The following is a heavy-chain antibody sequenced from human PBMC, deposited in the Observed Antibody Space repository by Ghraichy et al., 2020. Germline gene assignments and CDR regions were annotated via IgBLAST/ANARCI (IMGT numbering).Heavy chain of an antibody. V-gene: IGHV3-15*01. J-gene: IGHJ4*02. CDR2: IKSKASGETI. Sequence: GGSLRLSCAASGFFFSNAWMTWVRQAPGKGLEWVGRIKSKASGETIDYAAPVKGRFSISRDDSENTVSLQMNSLKIEDTAVYYCTTVTSITSSEDWGQGTLVTVSS. CDR1: GFFFSNAW. CDR3: TTVTSITSSED. D-gene: IGHD2-15*01.